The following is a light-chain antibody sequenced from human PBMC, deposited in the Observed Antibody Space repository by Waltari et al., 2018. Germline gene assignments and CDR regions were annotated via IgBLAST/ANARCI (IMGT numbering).Light chain of an antibody. Sequence: QSALTQPPSASGSPGQSVTISCTGTSSDVGGYKYVSWYQQHPGKTPKLMIYKVIKRPSGVPDRFSGAKSGNTASLSVSGLQAEDEADYYCSSYAGINNWVFGGGSKLTVL. V-gene: IGLV2-8*01. J-gene: IGLJ3*02. CDR1: SSDVGGYKY. CDR2: KVI. CDR3: SSYAGINNWV.